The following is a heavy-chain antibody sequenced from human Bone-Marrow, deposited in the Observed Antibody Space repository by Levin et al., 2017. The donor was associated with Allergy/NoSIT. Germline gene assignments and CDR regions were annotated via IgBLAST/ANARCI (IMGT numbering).Heavy chain of an antibody. V-gene: IGHV4-31*03. J-gene: IGHJ6*02. Sequence: SETLSLTCTVSGGSISSNGHYWSWIRQLPGKGLEWIGYIYYSGSIYSNPSLKSRVTISVDTSKNQFSLRLTSVTAADTAVYFCARDNRVMYYYGMDVWGQGTTVTVSS. CDR1: GGSISSNGHY. D-gene: IGHD1-14*01. CDR3: ARDNRVMYYYGMDV. CDR2: IYYSGSI.